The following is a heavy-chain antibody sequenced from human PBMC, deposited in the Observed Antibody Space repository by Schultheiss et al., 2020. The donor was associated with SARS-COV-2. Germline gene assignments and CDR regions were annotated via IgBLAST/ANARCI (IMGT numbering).Heavy chain of an antibody. J-gene: IGHJ4*02. D-gene: IGHD2-8*02. CDR2: LYHTGST. V-gene: IGHV4-38-2*01. CDR1: NYSITDGYY. CDR3: ARVGRIGSGGYRPGALDN. Sequence: SETLSLTCAVSNYSITDGYYWGWIRQPPGKGLEWIGTLYHTGSTYHNPSLKSRVAISVDTSKNQFSLKVDSVTAADTAMYFCARVGRIGSGGYRPGALDNWGQGTLVTVSS.